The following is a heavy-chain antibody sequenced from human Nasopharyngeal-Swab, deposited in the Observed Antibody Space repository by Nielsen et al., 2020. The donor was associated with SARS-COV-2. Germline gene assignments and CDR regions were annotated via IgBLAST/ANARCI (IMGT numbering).Heavy chain of an antibody. Sequence: GSLRLSCTVSGGSISSYYWSWIRQPPGKGLEWIGYIYYSGSTNYSPSLKSRVTISVDTSKNQFSLKLNSVTAVDTAVYYCARTAGYYYMDVWGKGTTVTVSS. CDR3: ARTAGYYYMDV. D-gene: IGHD6-13*01. V-gene: IGHV4-59*01. CDR1: GGSISSYY. J-gene: IGHJ6*03. CDR2: IYYSGST.